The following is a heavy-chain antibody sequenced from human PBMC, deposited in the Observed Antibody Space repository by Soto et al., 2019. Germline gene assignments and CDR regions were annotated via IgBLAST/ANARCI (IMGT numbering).Heavy chain of an antibody. CDR3: ARDLYGSGSYGGALDI. CDR2: ISAYNGNT. V-gene: IGHV1-18*01. J-gene: IGHJ3*02. D-gene: IGHD3-10*01. Sequence: ASVKVSCKASGYTFTSYGISWVRQAPGQGLEWMGWISAYNGNTNYAQKLQGRVTITTDTSTSTAYMELRSLRSDDTAVYYCARDLYGSGSYGGALDIWGQGTMVTVSS. CDR1: GYTFTSYG.